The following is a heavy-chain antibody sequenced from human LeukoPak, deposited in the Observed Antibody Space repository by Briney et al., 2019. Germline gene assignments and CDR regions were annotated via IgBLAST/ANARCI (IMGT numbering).Heavy chain of an antibody. D-gene: IGHD6-19*01. Sequence: SETLSLTCTVSGGSIRSGSYYWSWIRQPAGKGLEWIGRIYTSGSTNYNPSLKSRVTISVDTSKNQFSLKLSSVTAADTAVYYCAREGYSSGWYGPSGYWGQGTLVTVSS. CDR3: AREGYSSGWYGPSGY. V-gene: IGHV4-61*02. J-gene: IGHJ4*02. CDR2: IYTSGST. CDR1: GGSIRSGSYY.